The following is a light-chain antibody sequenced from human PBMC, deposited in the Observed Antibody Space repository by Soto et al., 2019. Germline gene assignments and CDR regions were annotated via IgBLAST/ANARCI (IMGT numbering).Light chain of an antibody. J-gene: IGKJ2*01. CDR3: QQYNRGYT. CDR2: KAS. V-gene: IGKV1-5*03. CDR1: QSISSW. Sequence: DIPMTQSPSTLSASVGDRVTLTCRASQSISSWLAWFQQKPGKAPKLLIYKASNLQSGVPSRFSGSGSGTEFTLTISSLQPDDFATYYCQQYNRGYTFGQGTKLEIK.